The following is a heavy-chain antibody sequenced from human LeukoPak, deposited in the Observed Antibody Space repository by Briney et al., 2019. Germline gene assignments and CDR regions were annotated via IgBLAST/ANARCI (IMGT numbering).Heavy chain of an antibody. V-gene: IGHV4-59*11. CDR1: GGSISSHY. J-gene: IGHJ3*02. CDR2: ISYIGST. Sequence: SETLSLTCTVSGGSISSHYWTWIRQPPGKGLEWVGYISYIGSTNYNPSLKSRLTISVDTSKNQFSLKLSSVTAADAAVYFCARDPTMVSRGSDIWGQGTMVTVSS. CDR3: ARDPTMVSRGSDI. D-gene: IGHD4/OR15-4a*01.